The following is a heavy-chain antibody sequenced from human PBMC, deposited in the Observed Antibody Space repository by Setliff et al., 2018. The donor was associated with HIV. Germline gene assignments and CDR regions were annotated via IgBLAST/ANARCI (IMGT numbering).Heavy chain of an antibody. CDR1: GYSISTAYY. V-gene: IGHV4-38-2*01. Sequence: TLSLTCAVSGYSISTAYYWAWIRQSPGKGLEWIGGFHHSGSAHYNPSLKSRVTISGQTSKNQFSLTLTSVTAADTAIYYCAKQGAGYYYDSSDYYTGNGFDMWGQGTMVTVS. D-gene: IGHD3-22*01. CDR3: AKQGAGYYYDSSDYYTGNGFDM. CDR2: FHHSGSA. J-gene: IGHJ3*02.